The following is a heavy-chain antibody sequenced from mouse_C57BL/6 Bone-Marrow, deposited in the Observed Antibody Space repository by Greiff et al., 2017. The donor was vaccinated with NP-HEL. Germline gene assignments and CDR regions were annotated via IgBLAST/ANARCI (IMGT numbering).Heavy chain of an antibody. J-gene: IGHJ3*01. CDR3: ARSIYDYDVPFAY. D-gene: IGHD2-4*01. V-gene: IGHV1-50*01. Sequence: VQLKVSGAELVKPGASVKLSCKASGYTFTSYWMQRVKQRPGQGLEWIGEIDPSDSYTNYNQKFKGKATLTVDTSSSTAYMQLSSLTSEDSAVYYCARSIYDYDVPFAYWGQGTLVTVSA. CDR2: IDPSDSYT. CDR1: GYTFTSYW.